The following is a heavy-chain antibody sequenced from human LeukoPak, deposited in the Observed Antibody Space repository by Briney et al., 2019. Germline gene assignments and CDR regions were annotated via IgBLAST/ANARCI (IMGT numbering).Heavy chain of an antibody. V-gene: IGHV4-4*07. D-gene: IGHD3-3*01. Sequence: PSETLSLTCTVSGGSISSYYWSWIRQPAGKGLEWIGRIYTSGSTNYNPSLKSRVTISVDKSKNRFSLKLSSVTAADTAVYYCARVHLLRFFFDYWGQGTLVTVSS. CDR1: GGSISSYY. CDR2: IYTSGST. CDR3: ARVHLLRFFFDY. J-gene: IGHJ4*02.